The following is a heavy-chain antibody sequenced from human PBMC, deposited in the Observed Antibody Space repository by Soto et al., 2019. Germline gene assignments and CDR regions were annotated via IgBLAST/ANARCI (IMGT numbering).Heavy chain of an antibody. D-gene: IGHD2-8*01. J-gene: IGHJ4*02. CDR3: TRGVLA. CDR1: GGSVSSGGYS. CDR2: ISPSGSP. V-gene: IGHV4-30-2*01. Sequence: PWETLSLTCSVSGGSVSSGGYSWSWIRQPPGKGLEWIGFISPSGSPDYNPSLKSRVTISVDRSKNQISLELSSVTAADTAVYYCTRGVLAWGPGTLVTVSS.